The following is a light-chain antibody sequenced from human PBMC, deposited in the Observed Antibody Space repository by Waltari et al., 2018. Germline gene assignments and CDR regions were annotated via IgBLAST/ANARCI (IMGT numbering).Light chain of an antibody. J-gene: IGKJ4*01. Sequence: RASQTVISNYVAWYQQKPGQAPRLLIFGASNRAAGIPDRFSGGGSGTDFTLTISRLEPEDCAVYYCQQYGTSPPLTFGGGTKVEI. CDR1: QTVISNY. CDR2: GAS. V-gene: IGKV3-20*01. CDR3: QQYGTSPPLT.